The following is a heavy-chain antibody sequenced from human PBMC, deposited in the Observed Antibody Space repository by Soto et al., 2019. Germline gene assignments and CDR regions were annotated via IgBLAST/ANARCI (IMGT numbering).Heavy chain of an antibody. Sequence: QVQLVQSGAEEKKPGASVKVSCKASGYTFTGYAMHWVRQAPGQRLEWMGWINAGNGNTKYSQKFQGRVTITRDTSESTAYMELSRLRSEDTAVYYCARAVAVPADFDYWGQGTLVTVSS. V-gene: IGHV1-3*05. J-gene: IGHJ4*02. CDR3: ARAVAVPADFDY. D-gene: IGHD6-19*01. CDR1: GYTFTGYA. CDR2: INAGNGNT.